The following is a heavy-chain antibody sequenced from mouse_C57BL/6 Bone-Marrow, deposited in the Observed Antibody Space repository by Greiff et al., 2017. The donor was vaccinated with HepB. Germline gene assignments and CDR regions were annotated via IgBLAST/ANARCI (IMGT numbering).Heavy chain of an antibody. D-gene: IGHD1-1*01. V-gene: IGHV5-17*01. CDR2: ISSGSSTI. CDR3: ARTVVATDWYFDG. J-gene: IGHJ1*03. CDR1: GFTFRDYG. Sequence: EVMLVESGGGLVKPGGSLKLSCAASGFTFRDYGMHWVRQAPEKGLEWVAYISSGSSTIYYADTVKGRFTISRDNAKNTLFLQMTSLRSEDTAMYYCARTVVATDWYFDGWGTGTTVTVSS.